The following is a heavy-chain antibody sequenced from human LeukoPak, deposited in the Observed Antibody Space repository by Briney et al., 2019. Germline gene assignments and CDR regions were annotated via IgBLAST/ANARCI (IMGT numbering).Heavy chain of an antibody. CDR2: IWYDGSNK. V-gene: IGHV3-33*06. D-gene: IGHD4-17*01. J-gene: IGHJ4*02. Sequence: PGGSLRLSCAASGFTVSSNYMSWVRQAPGKGLEWVAVIWYDGSNKYYADSVKGRFTISRDNSKNTLYLQMNSLRAEDTAVYYCAKDLGPGYGDSYYWGQGTLVTVSS. CDR3: AKDLGPGYGDSYY. CDR1: GFTVSSNY.